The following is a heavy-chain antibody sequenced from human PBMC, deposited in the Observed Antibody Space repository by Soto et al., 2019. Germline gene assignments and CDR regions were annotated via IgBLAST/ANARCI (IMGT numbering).Heavy chain of an antibody. J-gene: IGHJ4*02. D-gene: IGHD2-15*01. CDR1: GFTFSSYA. CDR2: INVSGGST. V-gene: IGHV3-23*01. CDR3: TKGTSRWSQLFYFDY. Sequence: EVQLLESGGGLVQPGGSLRLSCAASGFTFSSYAMSWVRRAPGKGLEWVSAINVSGGSTFYADPVKGRFTISRDNSKNTLYLQMNSLRAEDTDVYFCTKGTSRWSQLFYFDYWGQGSLVTVSS.